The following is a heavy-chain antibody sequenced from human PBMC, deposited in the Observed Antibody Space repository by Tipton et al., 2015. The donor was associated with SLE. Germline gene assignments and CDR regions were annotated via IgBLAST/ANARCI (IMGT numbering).Heavy chain of an antibody. V-gene: IGHV4-34*01. J-gene: IGHJ6*02. Sequence: TLSLTCAVYGGSISSSSSYYWAWIRQPPGKGVEWIGEINHRGSTNYNPSLKSRVTISVDTSKNQFSLKLRSVTAADTAVYYCARQDVSGIYGYGMDVWGQGTSVTVSS. CDR2: INHRGST. CDR3: ARQDVSGIYGYGMDV. CDR1: GGSISSSSSYY. D-gene: IGHD3-10*01.